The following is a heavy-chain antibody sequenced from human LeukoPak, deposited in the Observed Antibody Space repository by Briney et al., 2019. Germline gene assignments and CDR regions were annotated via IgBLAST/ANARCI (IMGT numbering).Heavy chain of an antibody. J-gene: IGHJ4*02. V-gene: IGHV3-53*01. CDR1: GFTVSSTY. Sequence: GGSLRLSCAASGFTVSSTYMSWVRQSPGKGLEWVSVVYKGGKMFYIDSAKGRFAISRDTSKNTVYLQMNNLRAEDTAVYYCASRHCSGGDCYFAGADPFDHWGQGTLVTVSS. CDR2: VYKGGKM. CDR3: ASRHCSGGDCYFAGADPFDH. D-gene: IGHD2-21*01.